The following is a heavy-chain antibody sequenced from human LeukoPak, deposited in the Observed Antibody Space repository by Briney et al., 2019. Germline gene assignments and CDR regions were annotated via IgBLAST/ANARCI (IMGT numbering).Heavy chain of an antibody. CDR1: GGSVSGTSYF. CDR2: IYYRGST. V-gene: IGHV4-39*07. D-gene: IGHD3-22*01. Sequence: PSETLSLTCTVSGGSVSGTSYFWGWIRQPPGKGLEWIGSIYYRGSTYYNPSLKSRVTISVDTSKNQFSLRLSSVTAADTAVYYCARHRYYYDSSGYYYQPWGQGTLVTVSS. CDR3: ARHRYYYDSSGYYYQP. J-gene: IGHJ5*02.